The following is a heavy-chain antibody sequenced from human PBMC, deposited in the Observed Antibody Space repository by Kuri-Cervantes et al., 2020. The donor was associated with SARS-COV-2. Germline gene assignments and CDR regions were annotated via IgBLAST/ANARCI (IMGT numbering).Heavy chain of an antibody. CDR3: ARGYKSQTRDDVPLKIYGFSPSQHYYMDV. Sequence: SAKVSCEASGNPFTSRQNNWGRQATGQGLEWMGWMNPNSGNTGYAQKLQGRVTMTTDASISTAYMELGRLTFENTAVYYCARGYKSQTRDDVPLKIYGFSPSQHYYMDVWGKGTTVTVSS. CDR1: GNPFTSRQ. CDR2: MNPNSGNT. D-gene: IGHD3-10*02. J-gene: IGHJ6*03. V-gene: IGHV1-8*02.